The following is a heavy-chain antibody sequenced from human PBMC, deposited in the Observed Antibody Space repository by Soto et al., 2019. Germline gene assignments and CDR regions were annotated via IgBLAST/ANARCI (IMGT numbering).Heavy chain of an antibody. CDR2: VSGDNGHT. Sequence: QVQLVQSGAEVKKPGASVKVSCKASGYTFTTHGISWVRQAPGQGLEWMGWVSGDNGHTNYAQSLQGRVTMTTDTSMNTAYMELRSLRSDDTAVYYCERDLGYCSSGACSRAWFGPWGQGTLVTVSS. D-gene: IGHD2-2*01. J-gene: IGHJ5*02. V-gene: IGHV1-18*01. CDR3: ERDLGYCSSGACSRAWFGP. CDR1: GYTFTTHG.